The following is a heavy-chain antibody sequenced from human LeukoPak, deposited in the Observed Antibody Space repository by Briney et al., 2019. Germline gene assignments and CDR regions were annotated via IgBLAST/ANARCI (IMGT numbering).Heavy chain of an antibody. CDR3: ATQLELRIFDY. J-gene: IGHJ4*02. V-gene: IGHV3-48*01. CDR2: ISSSSSTI. D-gene: IGHD1-7*01. CDR1: GFTFSSYS. Sequence: GGSLRLSCAASGFTFSSYSMNWVRQAPGKGLEWVSYISSSSSTIYYADSVKGRFTISRDNAENSLYLQMNSLRAEDTAVYYCATQLELRIFDYWGQGTLVTVSS.